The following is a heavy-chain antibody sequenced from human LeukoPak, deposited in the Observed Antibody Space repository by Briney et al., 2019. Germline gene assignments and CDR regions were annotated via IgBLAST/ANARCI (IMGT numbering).Heavy chain of an antibody. Sequence: SVKVSCKASGGTLSSYAISWVRQAPGQGLEWMGGIIPIFGTANYAQKFQGRVTITADKSTSTAYMELSSLRSEDTAVYYCARTTVVVVPAAIFNWFDPWGQGTLVTVSS. CDR1: GGTLSSYA. V-gene: IGHV1-69*06. CDR2: IIPIFGTA. J-gene: IGHJ5*02. D-gene: IGHD2-2*02. CDR3: ARTTVVVVPAAIFNWFDP.